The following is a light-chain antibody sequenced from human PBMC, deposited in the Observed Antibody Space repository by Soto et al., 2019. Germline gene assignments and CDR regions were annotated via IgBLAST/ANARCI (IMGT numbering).Light chain of an antibody. V-gene: IGKV3-11*01. Sequence: ETVLTQSPATLSLSPGERATLSCRASQSVSSYLAWYQQKPGQAPRLLIYDASNRATGIPARFSGSGSGTDFTLTISKLEPEDLAVYHCQQYGGSPRTFGQGTKVDIK. J-gene: IGKJ1*01. CDR3: QQYGGSPRT. CDR1: QSVSSY. CDR2: DAS.